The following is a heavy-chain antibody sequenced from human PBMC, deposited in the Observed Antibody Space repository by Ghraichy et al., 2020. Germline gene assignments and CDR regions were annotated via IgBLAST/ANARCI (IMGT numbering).Heavy chain of an antibody. CDR3: AHRGLQSGDWDRGYFDY. D-gene: IGHD2-21*02. CDR1: GFSLSTSGVG. CDR2: IYWDDDK. J-gene: IGHJ4*02. V-gene: IGHV2-5*02. Sequence: SGPTLVKPTQALALTCNFSGFSLSTSGVGVGWIRQPPGKALEWLAFIYWDDDKRYSPSLKTRLTITKDTSRDQVVLIMTNMDPADTGIYYCAHRGLQSGDWDRGYFDYWGQGTLVTVSS.